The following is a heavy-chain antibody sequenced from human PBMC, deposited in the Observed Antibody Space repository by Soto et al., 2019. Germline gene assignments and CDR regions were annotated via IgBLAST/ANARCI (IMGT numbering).Heavy chain of an antibody. J-gene: IGHJ4*02. CDR3: ARRGSSSWYGY. Sequence: QLQLQESGPGLVKPSETLSLTCTVSGGSISSSSYYWGWIRQPPGKGLEWIGSIYYSGSTYYNPSLQRRRTISVDTSKNQFSLKLSSVTAADTAVYYCARRGSSSWYGYWGQGTLVTVSS. D-gene: IGHD6-13*01. CDR1: GGSISSSSYY. CDR2: IYYSGST. V-gene: IGHV4-39*01.